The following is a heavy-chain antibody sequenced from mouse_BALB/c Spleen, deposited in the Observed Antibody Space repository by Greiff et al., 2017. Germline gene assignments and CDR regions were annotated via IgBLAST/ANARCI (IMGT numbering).Heavy chain of an antibody. CDR1: GYAFSSYW. D-gene: IGHD2-10*01. J-gene: IGHJ4*01. CDR2: IYPGDGDT. CDR3: ANLLLYAMDY. V-gene: IGHV1-80*01. Sequence: QVQLKESGAELVRPGSSVKISCKASGYAFSSYWMNWVKQRPGQGLEWIGQIYPGDGDTNYNGKFKGKATLTADKSSSTAYMQLSSLTSEDSAVYFCANLLLYAMDYWGQGTSVTVSS.